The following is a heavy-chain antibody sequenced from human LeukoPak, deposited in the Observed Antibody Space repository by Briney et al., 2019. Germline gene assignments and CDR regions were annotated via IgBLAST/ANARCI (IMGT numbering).Heavy chain of an antibody. J-gene: IGHJ4*02. CDR3: ARDTGDFWSGYFL. CDR1: GGTFSSYA. V-gene: IGHV1-69*05. Sequence: SVKVSCKASGGTFSSYAISWLRQAPGQGLEWMGGIIPIFGTANYAQKFQGRVTITTDESTSTAYMELSSLRSEDTAVYYCARDTGDFWSGYFLWGQGTLVTVSS. CDR2: IIPIFGTA. D-gene: IGHD3-3*01.